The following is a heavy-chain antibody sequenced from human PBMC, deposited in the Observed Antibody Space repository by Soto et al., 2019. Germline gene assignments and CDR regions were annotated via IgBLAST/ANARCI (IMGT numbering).Heavy chain of an antibody. D-gene: IGHD6-13*01. CDR3: ARRSRAAAGTGGY. CDR2: ISSSSSYI. J-gene: IGHJ4*02. V-gene: IGHV3-21*01. CDR1: GFTFSSYS. Sequence: GGSLRLSCAASGFTFSSYSMNWVRQAPGKGLEWVSSISSSSSYIYYADSVKGRFTISRGNAKNSLYLQMNSLRAEDTAVYYCARRSRAAAGTGGYWGQGTLVTVSS.